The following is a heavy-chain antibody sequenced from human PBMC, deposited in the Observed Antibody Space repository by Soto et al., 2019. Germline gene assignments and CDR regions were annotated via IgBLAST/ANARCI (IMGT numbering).Heavy chain of an antibody. V-gene: IGHV3-30-3*01. D-gene: IGHD2-21*02. CDR3: ARELSYCGGDCYTYYYYYGMDV. CDR1: GFTFSSYA. Sequence: GGSLRLSCAASGFTFSSYAMHWVRQAPGKGLEWVAVISYDGSNKYYADSVKGRFTISRENSKNTLYLQMNSLRAEDTAVYYCARELSYCGGDCYTYYYYYGMDVWGQGTTVTVSS. J-gene: IGHJ6*02. CDR2: ISYDGSNK.